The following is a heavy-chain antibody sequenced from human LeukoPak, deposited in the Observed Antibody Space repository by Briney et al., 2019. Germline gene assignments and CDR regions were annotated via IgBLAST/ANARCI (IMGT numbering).Heavy chain of an antibody. CDR1: GYTFTNYD. CDR3: ARDQGGFDY. CDR2: VNPKSGNT. J-gene: IGHJ4*02. V-gene: IGHV1-8*01. Sequence: ASVKVSCKASGYTFTNYDINWVRQATGQGLEWMGWVNPKSGNTGYAQKFQGRVTVTRDTSTSTVHMELSGLRSEDTAVYYCARDQGGFDYWGQGTLVTVSS.